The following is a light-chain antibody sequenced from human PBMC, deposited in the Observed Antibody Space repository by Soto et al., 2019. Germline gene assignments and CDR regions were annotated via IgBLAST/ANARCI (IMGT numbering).Light chain of an antibody. CDR1: QILLHITGETF. J-gene: IGKJ5*01. CDR2: EVS. CDR3: MQSTQLPPT. V-gene: IGKV2D-29*02. Sequence: DIVMTQSPLSLPVTPGESASISCRSSQILLHITGETFLFWYLQKPGQSPQLLIYEVSTRVSGVPDRFSGSGSGTDFTLEISRVETDDVGIYYCMQSTQLPPTFGQGTRLEI.